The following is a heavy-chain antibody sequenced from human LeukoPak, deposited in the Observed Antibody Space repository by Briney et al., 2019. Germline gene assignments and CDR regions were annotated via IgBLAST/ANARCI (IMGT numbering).Heavy chain of an antibody. V-gene: IGHV3-30*02. CDR2: IRYDGSNT. CDR3: AKDGTSYYYIYY. CDR1: GFTFNSYG. Sequence: PGGSLRLSCAASGFTFNSYGMHWVRQAPGKGLEWLAFIRYDGSNTYYADSVKGRFTVSRDDSKNTLYLQMNSLRGDDTAVYYCAKDGTSYYYIYYWGQGTLVTVSS. J-gene: IGHJ4*02. D-gene: IGHD2/OR15-2a*01.